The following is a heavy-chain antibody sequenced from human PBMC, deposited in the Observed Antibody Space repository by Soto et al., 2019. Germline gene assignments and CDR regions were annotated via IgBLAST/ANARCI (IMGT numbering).Heavy chain of an antibody. Sequence: QVQLVQSGTEVKKPGGSVKVSYKASGYTFTSYGISWVRQAPGQGLEWMGWSNAYNGNTNCAQKLQGRVIMTTDTSTSTAYIELRSLRSDDTAVYYCAINIVRGVEAFDIWGQETMVTVSS. CDR3: AINIVRGVEAFDI. V-gene: IGHV1-18*01. CDR2: SNAYNGNT. D-gene: IGHD3-10*01. J-gene: IGHJ3*02. CDR1: GYTFTSYG.